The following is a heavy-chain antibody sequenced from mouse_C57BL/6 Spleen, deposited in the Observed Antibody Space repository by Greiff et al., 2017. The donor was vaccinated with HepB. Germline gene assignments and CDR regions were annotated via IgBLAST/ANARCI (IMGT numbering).Heavy chain of an antibody. V-gene: IGHV1-7*01. CDR3: ANDDDWYFDV. CDR1: GYTFTSYW. D-gene: IGHD2-4*01. CDR2: INPSSGYT. Sequence: QVHVKLSGAELAKPGASVKLSCKASGYTFTSYWMHWVKQRPGQGLEWIGHINPSSGYTKYNQKFKGKATLTADKSSSTDYMQLSSLTYEDTAVYDCANDDDWYFDVWGTGTKDIVPS. J-gene: IGHJ1*03.